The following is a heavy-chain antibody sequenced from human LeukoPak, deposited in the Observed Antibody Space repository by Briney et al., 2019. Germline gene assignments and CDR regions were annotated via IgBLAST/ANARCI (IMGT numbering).Heavy chain of an antibody. V-gene: IGHV3-21*01. CDR2: ISSSSSYI. Sequence: GGSLRLSCAASGFTFSTYSMNWVRQAPGKGLEWVSSISSSSSYIYYADSVKGRFTISRDNAKNSLYLQMNSLRAEDTAVYYCARYITGTTTIRPYWGQGTLVTVSS. CDR3: ARYITGTTTIRPY. CDR1: GFTFSTYS. D-gene: IGHD1-7*01. J-gene: IGHJ4*02.